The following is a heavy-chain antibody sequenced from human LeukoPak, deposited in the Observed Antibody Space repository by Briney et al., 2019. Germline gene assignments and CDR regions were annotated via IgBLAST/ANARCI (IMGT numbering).Heavy chain of an antibody. V-gene: IGHV4-59*01. CDR1: GGSISSYY. CDR3: ARGWQSGRGLLWFGELRADYFDY. J-gene: IGHJ4*02. Sequence: SETLSLTCTVSGGSISSYYWSWIRQPPGKGLEWIGYIYYSGSTNYNPSLKSRVTISVDTSKNQFSLKLSSVTAADTAVYYCARGWQSGRGLLWFGELRADYFDYWGQGTLVTVSS. CDR2: IYYSGST. D-gene: IGHD3-10*01.